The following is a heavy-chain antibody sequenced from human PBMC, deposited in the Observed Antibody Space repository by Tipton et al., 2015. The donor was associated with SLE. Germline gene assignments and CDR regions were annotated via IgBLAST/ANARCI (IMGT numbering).Heavy chain of an antibody. CDR2: IRQDGSEK. V-gene: IGHV3-7*03. D-gene: IGHD3-16*01. Sequence: SLRLSCAASGFTFSTYWMSWVRQAPGKGLEWVANIRQDGSEKYYVDSVKGRFTISRDNSKNTLYLQMNSLRAEDTAVYYCARPRGDGYNYAHGLDVWGQGTTVTVSS. CDR1: GFTFSTYW. CDR3: ARPRGDGYNYAHGLDV. J-gene: IGHJ6*02.